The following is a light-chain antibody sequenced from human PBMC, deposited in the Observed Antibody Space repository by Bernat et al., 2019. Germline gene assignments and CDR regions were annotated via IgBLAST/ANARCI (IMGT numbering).Light chain of an antibody. J-gene: IGKJ1*01. CDR3: QQSHRSTWR. V-gene: IGKV1-39*01. Sequence: DIQMTQPPSSLSASVGESVTITCRASQSFSRYLNWYQQQPGKAHKLLIYAVSSLPCEVSSRFSGRGYRTEFTHTISILRPEDYATYYCQQSHRSTWRVGQWTKV. CDR2: AVS. CDR1: QSFSRY.